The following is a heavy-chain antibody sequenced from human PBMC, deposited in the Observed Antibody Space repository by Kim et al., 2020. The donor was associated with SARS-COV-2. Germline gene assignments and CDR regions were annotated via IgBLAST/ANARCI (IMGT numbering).Heavy chain of an antibody. V-gene: IGHV1-58*01. D-gene: IGHD3-22*01. J-gene: IGHJ6*02. Sequence: SVKVSCKASGFTFTSSAVQWVRQARGQRLEWIGWIVVGSGNTNYAQKFQERVTITRDMSTSTAYMELSSLRSEDTAVYYCAAFRPVSLPGPLSDRYYYDSSGYYLRDYYYGMDVWGQGTTVTVSS. CDR1: GFTFTSSA. CDR3: AAFRPVSLPGPLSDRYYYDSSGYYLRDYYYGMDV. CDR2: IVVGSGNT.